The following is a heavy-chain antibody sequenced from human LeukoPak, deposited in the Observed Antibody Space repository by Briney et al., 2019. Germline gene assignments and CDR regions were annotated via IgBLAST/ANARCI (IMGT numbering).Heavy chain of an antibody. Sequence: PGESLKISCKGSGYSFTHHWIGWVRQMPGKGLGWMGVIYPGDSDTRYSPSFQGQVTISADESIGTAYLQWSSLKSSDTAMYYCARRIAIFGDGNWFDSWGQGTLVTVSS. V-gene: IGHV5-51*01. CDR3: ARRIAIFGDGNWFDS. D-gene: IGHD3-3*01. CDR1: GYSFTHHW. CDR2: IYPGDSDT. J-gene: IGHJ5*01.